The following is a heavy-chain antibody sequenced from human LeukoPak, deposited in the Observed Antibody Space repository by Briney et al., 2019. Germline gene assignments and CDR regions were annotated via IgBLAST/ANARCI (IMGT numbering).Heavy chain of an antibody. CDR2: IIPIFGTA. Sequence: ASVKVSCKASGGTFSSYAISWVRQAPGQGLEWMGGIIPIFGTANYAQKFQGRVTITADESTSTAYMELSSLRSEDTAVYYCARVVPAAKLIDYWGQGTLVTVSS. V-gene: IGHV1-69*13. D-gene: IGHD2-2*01. J-gene: IGHJ4*02. CDR3: ARVVPAAKLIDY. CDR1: GGTFSSYA.